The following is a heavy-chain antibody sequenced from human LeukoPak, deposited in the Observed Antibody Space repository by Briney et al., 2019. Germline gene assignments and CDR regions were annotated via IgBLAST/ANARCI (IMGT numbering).Heavy chain of an antibody. Sequence: VASVKVSCNASGYTFTSYGISWVRQGHGQGHELMGWSSAYNGNTNYSQKLQGRVPMKTDTSTSTAYMELRSLRSDDTAVYYCARPSLYGDHVSEGMDVWGQGPTVTVSS. CDR3: ARPSLYGDHVSEGMDV. D-gene: IGHD4-17*01. J-gene: IGHJ6*02. V-gene: IGHV1-18*01. CDR1: GYTFTSYG. CDR2: SSAYNGNT.